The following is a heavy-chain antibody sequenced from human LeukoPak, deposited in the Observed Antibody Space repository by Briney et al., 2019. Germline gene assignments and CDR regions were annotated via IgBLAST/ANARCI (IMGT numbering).Heavy chain of an antibody. CDR2: TYYRTKWYN. V-gene: IGHV6-1*01. J-gene: IGHJ6*02. Sequence: PSQALPLTCPISVDRVPSNSAAWNWIRQSPSRGLEWLGKTYYRTKWYNDYAISVKSRITIKPDTSTNQFSLQLNSVTPEDTAVYYCAGLVGGSSSTDYYRMDVWGQGTTVTVSS. CDR1: VDRVPSNSAA. CDR3: AGLVGGSSSTDYYRMDV. D-gene: IGHD6-6*01.